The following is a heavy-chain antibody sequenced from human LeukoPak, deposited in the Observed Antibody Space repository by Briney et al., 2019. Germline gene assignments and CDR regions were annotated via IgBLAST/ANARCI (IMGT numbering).Heavy chain of an antibody. J-gene: IGHJ6*02. CDR2: ISWNSGSI. D-gene: IGHD3-10*01. CDR1: GFTFDDYA. Sequence: PGGSLRLSCAASGFTFDDYAMHWVRQAPGKGLEWVSGISWNSGSIGYADSVKGRFTISRDNAKNSLYLQMNSLRAEDTALYYCAKGAGWSLAGYGMDVWGQGTTVTVSS. V-gene: IGHV3-9*01. CDR3: AKGAGWSLAGYGMDV.